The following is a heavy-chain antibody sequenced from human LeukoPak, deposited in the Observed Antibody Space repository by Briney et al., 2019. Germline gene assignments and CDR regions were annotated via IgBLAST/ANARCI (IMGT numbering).Heavy chain of an antibody. V-gene: IGHV4-59*01. CDR2: IHYSGST. Sequence: SETLSLTCTVSGGSISSYYWSWIRQPPGKGLEWIGYIHYSGSTNYNPSLKSRVTISVDTSKNQFSLKLSSVTAADTAVYYCARDRHGSYYIDYWGQGTLVTVSS. D-gene: IGHD1-26*01. CDR3: ARDRHGSYYIDY. CDR1: GGSISSYY. J-gene: IGHJ4*02.